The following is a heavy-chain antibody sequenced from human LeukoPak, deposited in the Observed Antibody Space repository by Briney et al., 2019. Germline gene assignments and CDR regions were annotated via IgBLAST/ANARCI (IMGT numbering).Heavy chain of an antibody. CDR2: IYYSGST. V-gene: IGHV4-59*01. D-gene: IGHD6-13*01. CDR1: GDSINGYY. CDR3: ARKAYSSSWYGVPPYGMDV. Sequence: SETLSLTCTVSGDSINGYYWSWIRQPPGRGLEWIGYIYYSGSTNYNPSLKSRVTISVDTSKNQFSLKLSSVTAADTAVYYCARKAYSSSWYGVPPYGMDVWGQGTTVTVSS. J-gene: IGHJ6*02.